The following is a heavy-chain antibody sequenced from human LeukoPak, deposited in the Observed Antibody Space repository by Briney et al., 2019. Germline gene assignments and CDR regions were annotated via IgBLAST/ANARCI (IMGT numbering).Heavy chain of an antibody. D-gene: IGHD3-9*01. Sequence: GGSLRLSCAASGFTFSTYAMHWVRQAPGKGLEYVSAISSNGQSTYYADSVKGRFTISRDNYENTVYLQMGSLRAEDMAVYYCARGRWVDIVTHGFDYWGQGSLVTVSS. CDR2: ISSNGQST. V-gene: IGHV3-64*02. J-gene: IGHJ4*02. CDR3: ARGRWVDIVTHGFDY. CDR1: GFTFSTYA.